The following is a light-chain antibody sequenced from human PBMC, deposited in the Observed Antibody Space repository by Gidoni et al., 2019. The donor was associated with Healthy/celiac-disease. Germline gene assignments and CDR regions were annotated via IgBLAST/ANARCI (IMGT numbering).Light chain of an antibody. CDR1: QSISSY. CDR2: AAS. V-gene: IGKV1-39*01. Sequence: DIQMTQSPSSLSASVGDRVTITCRASQSISSYLNWYQQKPGKAPKLLIYAASSLQSGVPSRCSGSGSGTDFTLTISSLQPEDFATYYCQQSYSTPLTFGGGTKLEIK. CDR3: QQSYSTPLT. J-gene: IGKJ4*01.